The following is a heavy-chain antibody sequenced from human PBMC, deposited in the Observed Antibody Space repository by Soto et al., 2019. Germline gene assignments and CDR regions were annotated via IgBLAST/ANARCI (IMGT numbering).Heavy chain of an antibody. J-gene: IGHJ4*02. CDR1: GYTFASYG. CDR2: ISGYNGDT. V-gene: IGHV1-18*01. Sequence: QVLVVQSGAEVKKPGASVEVTCKVSGYTFASYGISWVRQAPGQGLQWMGWISGYNGDTRYAQQFQGRVTMTTDTSTNTAYLELRSLRSDDTAVYYCARDQAVFPSPFDYWGQGTRVTVSS. CDR3: ARDQAVFPSPFDY.